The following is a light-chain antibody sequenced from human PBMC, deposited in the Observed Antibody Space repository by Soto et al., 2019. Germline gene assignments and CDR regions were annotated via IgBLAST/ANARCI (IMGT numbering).Light chain of an antibody. CDR2: DAS. CDR1: QSVTSSY. Sequence: EIVLTQSPGTLSLSPGDRATLSCRASQSVTSSYLTWYQQKPGQPPRLLIYDASSRATGIPDRFSGSGSGTHFTLTISRLEPEDFAVYYCQQYGSSPRFTFGGGTKVEIK. V-gene: IGKV3-20*01. CDR3: QQYGSSPRFT. J-gene: IGKJ4*01.